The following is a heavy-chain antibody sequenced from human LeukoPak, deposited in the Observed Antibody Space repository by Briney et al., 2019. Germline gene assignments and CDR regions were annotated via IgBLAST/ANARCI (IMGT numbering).Heavy chain of an antibody. J-gene: IGHJ6*04. CDR3: ARGRVCSGTSCPRRYYYGMDV. V-gene: IGHV4-34*01. CDR2: INHSGST. Sequence: PSETLSLTCAVYGGSFSGYYWSWIRQPPGKGLEWIGEINHSGSTNYNPSLKSRVTISVDTSKNQFSLKLSSVTAADTAVYYCARGRVCSGTSCPRRYYYGMDVWGKGTTVTVSS. D-gene: IGHD2-2*01. CDR1: GGSFSGYY.